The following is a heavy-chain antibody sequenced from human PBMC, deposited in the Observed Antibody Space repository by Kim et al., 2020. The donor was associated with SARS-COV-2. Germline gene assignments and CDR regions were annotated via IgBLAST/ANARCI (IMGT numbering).Heavy chain of an antibody. Sequence: SVKVSCKASGFTFTSSAVQWVRQARGQRLEWIGWIVVGSGNTNYAQKFQERVTITRDMSTSTAYMELSSLRSEDTAVYYCAADLHEYYDFWSGYSKYGMDVWGQGTTVTVSS. CDR2: IVVGSGNT. CDR3: AADLHEYYDFWSGYSKYGMDV. V-gene: IGHV1-58*01. J-gene: IGHJ6*02. D-gene: IGHD3-3*01. CDR1: GFTFTSSA.